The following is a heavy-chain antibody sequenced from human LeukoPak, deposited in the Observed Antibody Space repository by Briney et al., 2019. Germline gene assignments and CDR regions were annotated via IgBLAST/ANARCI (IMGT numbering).Heavy chain of an antibody. CDR2: IIPIFGTT. J-gene: IGHJ6*03. Sequence: SVKVSCKASGGTFSTYAISWVRQAPGQGLEWMGGIIPIFGTTNYAQKFQGRVTITADESTSTAYMELGSLRSDDTAVYYCARDPRYYYYMDVWGKGTTVTVSS. V-gene: IGHV1-69*01. CDR3: ARDPRYYYYMDV. CDR1: GGTFSTYA.